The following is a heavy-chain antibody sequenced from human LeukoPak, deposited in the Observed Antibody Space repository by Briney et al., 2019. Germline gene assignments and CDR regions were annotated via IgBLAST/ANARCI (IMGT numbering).Heavy chain of an antibody. J-gene: IGHJ4*02. D-gene: IGHD3-10*01. CDR2: INLNGGST. Sequence: GGSLRLSCAASGFTFDDYGMSWVRHAPGKGLEWVSGINLNGGSTVYADSVKGRFTISRDNAKNSLYLQMNSLRAEDTALYYCAREARYYYGSGSYVTYWGQGTLVTVSS. CDR3: AREARYYYGSGSYVTY. CDR1: GFTFDDYG. V-gene: IGHV3-20*04.